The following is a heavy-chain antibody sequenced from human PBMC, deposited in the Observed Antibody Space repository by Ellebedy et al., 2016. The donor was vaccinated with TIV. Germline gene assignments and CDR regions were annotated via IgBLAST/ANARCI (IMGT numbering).Heavy chain of an antibody. J-gene: IGHJ4*02. CDR3: ARDLTQYASGAGLSDS. CDR1: GFPFRNYA. V-gene: IGHV3-30-3*01. Sequence: GESLKISCEASGFPFRNYAMHWVRQSPRKGLEWVAIVSFDIDKKFYTDSVKGRFTISRDNSKNTLYLDMNSLGVDDTAVYYCARDLTQYASGAGLSDSWGQGTRVTVSS. D-gene: IGHD2-2*01. CDR2: VSFDIDKK.